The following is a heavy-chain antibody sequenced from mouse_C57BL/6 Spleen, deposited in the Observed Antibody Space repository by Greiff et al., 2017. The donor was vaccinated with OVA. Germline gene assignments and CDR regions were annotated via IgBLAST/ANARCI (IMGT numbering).Heavy chain of an antibody. CDR3: ARRGSTTLEEDWYFDV. Sequence: QVTLKESGPGILQSSQTLSLTCSFSGFSLSTSGMGVSWIRQPSGKGLEWLAHIYWDDDKRYNPSLKSRLTISKDTSRNQVFLKITSVDTADTATYYCARRGSTTLEEDWYFDVWGTGTTVTVSS. V-gene: IGHV8-12*01. CDR1: GFSLSTSGMG. J-gene: IGHJ1*03. D-gene: IGHD1-1*01. CDR2: IYWDDDK.